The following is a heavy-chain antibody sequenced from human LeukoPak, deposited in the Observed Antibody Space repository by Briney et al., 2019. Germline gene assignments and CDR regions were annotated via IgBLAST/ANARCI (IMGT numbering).Heavy chain of an antibody. J-gene: IGHJ4*02. CDR1: GGSISSYS. CDR3: ARVEGSGSYLYFDY. Sequence: SETLSLTCTVSGGSISSYSWSWIRQPPGKGLEWIGYIYYSGSTYYYPSLKSRVTISVDTSKNQFSLKLSSVTAADTAVYYCARVEGSGSYLYFDYWGQGTLVTVSS. V-gene: IGHV4-59*12. CDR2: IYYSGST. D-gene: IGHD3-10*01.